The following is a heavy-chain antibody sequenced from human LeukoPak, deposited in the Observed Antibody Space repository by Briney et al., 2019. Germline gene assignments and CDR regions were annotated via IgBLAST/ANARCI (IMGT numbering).Heavy chain of an antibody. V-gene: IGHV3-33*01. CDR3: ARGAMTERTFDI. D-gene: IGHD2-2*01. CDR2: IWYDGINK. Sequence: GGSLRLSCATSGFTFSNYDMHWVRQAPGKGLEWVAVIWYDGINKYYADSVKGRFTISRDNSKNTLSVQMNSLRVEDTAVYYCARGAMTERTFDIWGQGTKVTVSS. CDR1: GFTFSNYD. J-gene: IGHJ3*02.